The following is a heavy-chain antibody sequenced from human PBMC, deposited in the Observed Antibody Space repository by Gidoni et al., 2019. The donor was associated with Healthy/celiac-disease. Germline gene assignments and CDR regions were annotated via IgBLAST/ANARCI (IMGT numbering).Heavy chain of an antibody. D-gene: IGHD3-10*01. CDR3: AKDKGRYYYGSGSYLGY. J-gene: IGHJ4*02. CDR1: GFTFDDYA. CDR2: ISWNSGSI. Sequence: EVQLVVSGGGLVQPGRSLRLSCSASGFTFDDYAMHWVRQAPGKGLEWVSGISWNSGSIGYADSVKGRFTISRDNAKNSLYLQMNSLRAEDTALYYCAKDKGRYYYGSGSYLGYWGQGTLVTVSS. V-gene: IGHV3-9*01.